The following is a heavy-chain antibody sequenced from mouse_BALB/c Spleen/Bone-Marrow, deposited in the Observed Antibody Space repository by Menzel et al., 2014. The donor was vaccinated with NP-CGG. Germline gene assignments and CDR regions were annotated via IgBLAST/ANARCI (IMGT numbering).Heavy chain of an antibody. CDR1: GYIFTSYW. V-gene: IGHV1S41*01. Sequence: DLVKPGASVKSSCKASGYIFTSYWINWIKQRPGQGLEWIGRIAPGSGSTYYDEMFKGKATLTVDTSSSTAYIQLSSLSSEDSAVYFSARSYYGRAMDYWGQGTSVTVSS. CDR3: ARSYYGRAMDY. J-gene: IGHJ4*01. CDR2: IAPGSGST. D-gene: IGHD1-1*01.